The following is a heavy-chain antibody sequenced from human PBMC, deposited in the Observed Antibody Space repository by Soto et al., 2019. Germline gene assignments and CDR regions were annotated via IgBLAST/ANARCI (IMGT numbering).Heavy chain of an antibody. V-gene: IGHV3-30*18. D-gene: IGHD3-10*01. Sequence: GGSLRLSCAASGFTFSSYGMHWVRQAPGKGLEWVAVISYDGSNKYYADSVKGRFTISRDNSKNTLYLQMNSLRAEDTAVYYCAKERRQGSNWFDPWGQGTLVTVSS. CDR2: ISYDGSNK. J-gene: IGHJ5*02. CDR3: AKERRQGSNWFDP. CDR1: GFTFSSYG.